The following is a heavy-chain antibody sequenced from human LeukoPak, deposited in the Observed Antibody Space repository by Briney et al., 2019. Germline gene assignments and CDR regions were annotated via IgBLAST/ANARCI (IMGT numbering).Heavy chain of an antibody. V-gene: IGHV3-23*01. CDR3: AKVWSKYYDSSDTDD. D-gene: IGHD3-22*01. J-gene: IGHJ4*02. Sequence: GGSLRLSCVASGFTFSDYDMNWVRQAPMKGLEWISAIRGNGDTTYYAASVKGRFAISRDNSKNTLYLQMNSLRAEDTAVYYCAKVWSKYYDSSDTDDWGQGTLVTVSS. CDR1: GFTFSDYD. CDR2: IRGNGDTT.